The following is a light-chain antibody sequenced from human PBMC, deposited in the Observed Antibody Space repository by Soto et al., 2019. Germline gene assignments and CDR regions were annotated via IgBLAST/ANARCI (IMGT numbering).Light chain of an antibody. V-gene: IGKV2-30*01. J-gene: IGKJ2*01. Sequence: DVVMTQSPLSLPVTLGQPASISCRSSQSLVYSDGNTYLNWFQQRPGQSPRRLIYKVSNRDSGVPVRFSGSGSGTDFTLKISRVEAEDVGVYYCMQGTHWPPLYTFGQGTKREIK. CDR2: KVS. CDR3: MQGTHWPPLYT. CDR1: QSLVYSDGNTY.